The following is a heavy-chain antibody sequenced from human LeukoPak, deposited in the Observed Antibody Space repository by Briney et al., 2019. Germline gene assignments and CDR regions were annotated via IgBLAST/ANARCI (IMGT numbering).Heavy chain of an antibody. CDR1: GGSITSSNW. CDR3: ARANIAAADHGGYYYYGMDV. CDR2: TYHSGST. V-gene: IGHV4-4*02. D-gene: IGHD6-13*01. Sequence: SETLSLTCVVSGGSITSSNWWSWVRQPPGKGLEWIGETYHSGSTNYNPSLKSRVTISADTSKNQFSLKLNSVTAADTAVYYCARANIAAADHGGYYYYGMDVWGRGTTVTVSS. J-gene: IGHJ6*02.